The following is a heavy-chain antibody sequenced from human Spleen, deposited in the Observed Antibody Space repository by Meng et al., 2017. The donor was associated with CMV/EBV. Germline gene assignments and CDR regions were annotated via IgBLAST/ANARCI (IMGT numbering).Heavy chain of an antibody. CDR3: ARRDEERYSFDY. V-gene: IGHV1-46*01. D-gene: IGHD5-24*01. CDR1: GYTFTGYY. CDR2: ISPSSGRT. Sequence: SCKASGYTFTGYYMHWVRQAPGQGLEWMGIISPSSGRTTYAKRFQGRVTMTRDTSTSTVYMELSSLRSEDTAVYYCARRDEERYSFDYWGQGTLVTVSS. J-gene: IGHJ4*02.